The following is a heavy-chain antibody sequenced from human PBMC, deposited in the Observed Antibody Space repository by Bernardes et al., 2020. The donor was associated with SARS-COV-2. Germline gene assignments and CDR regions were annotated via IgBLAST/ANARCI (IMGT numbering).Heavy chain of an antibody. D-gene: IGHD1-7*01. Sequence: SLCLSCAASEFTFRSSAMSWVRQAPGPGLEWVSSITLSSSYKYYADSVKGRFTISRDNAKNSLYLQMNSLRAEDTAVYFCARESDWNYVFDYWGQGTLVTVSS. CDR3: ARESDWNYVFDY. CDR1: EFTFRSSA. J-gene: IGHJ4*02. V-gene: IGHV3-21*01. CDR2: ITLSSSYK.